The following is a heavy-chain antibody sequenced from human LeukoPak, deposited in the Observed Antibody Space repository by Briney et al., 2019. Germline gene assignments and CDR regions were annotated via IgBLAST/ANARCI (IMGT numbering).Heavy chain of an antibody. CDR2: TYYRFKWYN. CDR3: ARDLEVVPAAINGMDA. D-gene: IGHD2-2*02. J-gene: IGHJ6*02. Sequence: SQTLSLTCAISGDSVSSNSAAWNWIRQSPSRGLEWLGRTYYRFKWYNDYAVSVKSRITINPDTSKNQFSLQLNSVTPEDTAVYYCARDLEVVPAAINGMDAWGQGTTVTVSS. CDR1: GDSVSSNSAA. V-gene: IGHV6-1*01.